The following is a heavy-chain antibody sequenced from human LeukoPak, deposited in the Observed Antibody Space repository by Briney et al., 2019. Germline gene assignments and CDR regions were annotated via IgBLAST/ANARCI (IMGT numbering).Heavy chain of an antibody. CDR2: ITDSGLTT. CDR1: GFTFSSYA. D-gene: IGHD2-2*02. Sequence: PGGSLRLSCAASGFTFSSYAMSWVRQAPGKGLEWVSGITDSGLTTFYANSVKGRFTSSRDNPKNTLYLQMNSLRAEDTAVYYCANAGFCSSTTCYNPFDHWGQGTLVTVSS. V-gene: IGHV3-23*01. CDR3: ANAGFCSSTTCYNPFDH. J-gene: IGHJ4*02.